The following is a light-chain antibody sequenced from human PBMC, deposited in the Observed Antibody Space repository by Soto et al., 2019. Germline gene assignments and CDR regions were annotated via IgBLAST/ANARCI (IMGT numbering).Light chain of an antibody. Sequence: AIQLTQSPSSLSASVGDRVSITCRASQGIRNDLGWYQQKPGKAPKLLIYGASSLQSGVPSRFSGSASGTEFTLPISSLQPEDLASYYCLQDHSSPWTFGQGTKVEI. CDR3: LQDHSSPWT. J-gene: IGKJ1*01. CDR2: GAS. V-gene: IGKV1-6*01. CDR1: QGIRND.